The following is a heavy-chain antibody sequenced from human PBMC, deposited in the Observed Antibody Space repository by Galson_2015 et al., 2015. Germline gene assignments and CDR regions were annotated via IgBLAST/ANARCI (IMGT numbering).Heavy chain of an antibody. Sequence: SLRLSCAASGFTFDDYPMHWVRQAPGKGLEWVSLISWDGGSTYYADSVKGRFTISRDNSKNSLYLQMNSLRTEDTALYYCAKDMGEWGSVTTHYYYGMDVWGQGTTVTVSS. J-gene: IGHJ6*02. D-gene: IGHD4-17*01. V-gene: IGHV3-43*01. CDR3: AKDMGEWGSVTTHYYYGMDV. CDR2: ISWDGGST. CDR1: GFTFDDYP.